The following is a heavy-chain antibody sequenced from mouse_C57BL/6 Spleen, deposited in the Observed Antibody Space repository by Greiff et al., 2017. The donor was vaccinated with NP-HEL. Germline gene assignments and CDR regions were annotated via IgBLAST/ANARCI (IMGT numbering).Heavy chain of an antibody. Sequence: VQLQQSGAELVRPGASVKLSCTASGFNIKDDYMHWVKQRPEQGLERIGWIDPENGDTEYASKFQGKATITADTSSNTAYLQLSSLTSEDTAVYYCTTMGCAYWGQGTLVTVSA. J-gene: IGHJ3*01. CDR2: IDPENGDT. V-gene: IGHV14-4*01. CDR3: TTMGCAY. CDR1: GFNIKDDY.